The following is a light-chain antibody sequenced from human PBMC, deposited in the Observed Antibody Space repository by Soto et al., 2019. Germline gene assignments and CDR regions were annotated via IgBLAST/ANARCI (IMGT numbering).Light chain of an antibody. Sequence: QLVLTQPPSASGTPGQRVTIYCSGSSSNIGTNTVNWYQHVPGTAPKLLIDTNSKRPSGVPDRFSGSKSGTSASLAISGLQSEDEADYYCAAWDDSLNGFFVFGTGTKLTVL. CDR3: AAWDDSLNGFFV. CDR2: TNS. V-gene: IGLV1-44*01. CDR1: SSNIGTNT. J-gene: IGLJ1*01.